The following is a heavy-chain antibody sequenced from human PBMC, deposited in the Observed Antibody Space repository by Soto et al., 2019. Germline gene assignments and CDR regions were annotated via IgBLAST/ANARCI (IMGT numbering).Heavy chain of an antibody. CDR1: GGPFSGYY. D-gene: IGHD5-18*01. CDR3: ARAGLWLGRHWFDP. Sequence: SETLSLTCAVYGGPFSGYYWSWIRQPPGKGLEWIGEINHSGSTNYNPSLKSRVTISVDTSKNQFSLKLSSVTAADTAVYYCARAGLWLGRHWFDPWGQGTLVTVSS. J-gene: IGHJ5*02. CDR2: INHSGST. V-gene: IGHV4-34*01.